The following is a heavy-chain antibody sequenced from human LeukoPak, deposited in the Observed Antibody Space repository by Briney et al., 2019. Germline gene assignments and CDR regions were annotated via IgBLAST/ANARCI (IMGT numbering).Heavy chain of an antibody. J-gene: IGHJ6*03. CDR1: GYSFTSYW. Sequence: GESLKISCKGSGYSFTSYWIGWVRQMPGKGLEWMGIIYPGDSDTRYSPSFQGQVTISADKSISTAYLQWSSLKASDTAMYYCARQVGATRDRGYYMDVWGKGTTVTISS. CDR3: ARQVGATRDRGYYMDV. D-gene: IGHD1-26*01. V-gene: IGHV5-51*01. CDR2: IYPGDSDT.